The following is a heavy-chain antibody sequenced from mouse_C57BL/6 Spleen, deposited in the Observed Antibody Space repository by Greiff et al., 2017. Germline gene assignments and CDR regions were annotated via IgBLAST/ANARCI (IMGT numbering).Heavy chain of an antibody. CDR1: GYTFTDYE. V-gene: IGHV1-15*01. Sequence: QVQLQQSGAELVRPGASVTLSCKASGYTFTDYEMHWVKQTPVHGLEWIGAIVPETGGTAYNQKFKGKAILTAAKSSSTAYMELRSRTSEDSAVYYCTSSGGNYLDWFAYWGQGTLVTVSA. CDR2: IVPETGGT. J-gene: IGHJ3*01. D-gene: IGHD2-1*01. CDR3: TSSGGNYLDWFAY.